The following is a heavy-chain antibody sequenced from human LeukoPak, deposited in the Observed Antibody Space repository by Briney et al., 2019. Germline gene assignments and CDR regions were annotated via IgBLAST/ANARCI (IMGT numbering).Heavy chain of an antibody. D-gene: IGHD5-24*01. CDR2: INPNSGGT. V-gene: IGHV1-2*02. CDR1: GYTFAGYY. Sequence: ASVKVSCKDSGYTFAGYYMHWVRQAPGQGLERMGWINPNSGGTNYAQKFQGRVTMTRDTSISTAYMELSRLRSDDTAVYYCARAPGRDGYNPFDYWGQGTLVTVSS. J-gene: IGHJ4*02. CDR3: ARAPGRDGYNPFDY.